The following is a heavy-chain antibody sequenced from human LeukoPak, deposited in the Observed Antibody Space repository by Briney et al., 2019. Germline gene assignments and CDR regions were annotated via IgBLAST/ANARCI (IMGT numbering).Heavy chain of an antibody. CDR3: AEVRREQLHYFDY. D-gene: IGHD6-6*01. J-gene: IGHJ4*02. V-gene: IGHV3-30*02. Sequence: SCKASGGTFSSYAIRRVRQAPGKGLEWVAFIRYDGSNKYYADSVKGRFTISRDNSKNTLYLQMNSLRAEDTAVYYCAEVRREQLHYFDYWGQGTLVTVSS. CDR1: GGTFSSYA. CDR2: IRYDGSNK.